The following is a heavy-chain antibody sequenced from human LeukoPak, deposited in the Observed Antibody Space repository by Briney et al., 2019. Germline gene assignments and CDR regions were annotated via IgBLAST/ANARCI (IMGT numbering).Heavy chain of an antibody. D-gene: IGHD6-13*01. CDR3: ARDPSRSWWGYFDY. J-gene: IGHJ4*02. CDR2: FSESSGSA. Sequence: PGGSLRLSCAASGFTLSSHAMSWVRQAPGKGLEWISSFSESSGSAHYADSVKGRFTISRDISKNTLYLQMNGLRAEDTAVYYCARDPSRSWWGYFDYWGQGALVTVSS. V-gene: IGHV3-23*01. CDR1: GFTLSSHA.